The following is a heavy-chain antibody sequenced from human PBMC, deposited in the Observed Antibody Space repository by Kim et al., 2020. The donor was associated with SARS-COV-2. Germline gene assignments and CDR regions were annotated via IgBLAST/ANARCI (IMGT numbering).Heavy chain of an antibody. V-gene: IGHV1-3*01. CDR1: SYA. D-gene: IGHD3-10*01. CDR2: INAGNGNT. CDR3: ARDLDLWFGELLAGGFDP. Sequence: SYAMHWVRQAPGQRLEWMGWINAGNGNTKYSQKFQGRVTITRDTSASTAYMELSSLRSEDTAVYYCARDLDLWFGELLAGGFDPWGQGTLAT. J-gene: IGHJ5*02.